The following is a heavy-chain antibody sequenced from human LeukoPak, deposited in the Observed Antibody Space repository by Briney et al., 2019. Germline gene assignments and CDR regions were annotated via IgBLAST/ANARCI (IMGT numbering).Heavy chain of an antibody. D-gene: IGHD3-22*01. Sequence: GGSLRLSCAASGFTFSSYDMHWVRQATGKGLEWVSAIGTAGDTYYPGSVKGRFTISRENAKNSLYLQMNSLRAGDTAVYYCARGLVVRGAFDIWGQGTMVTVSS. CDR3: ARGLVVRGAFDI. CDR1: GFTFSSYD. CDR2: IGTAGDT. J-gene: IGHJ3*02. V-gene: IGHV3-13*01.